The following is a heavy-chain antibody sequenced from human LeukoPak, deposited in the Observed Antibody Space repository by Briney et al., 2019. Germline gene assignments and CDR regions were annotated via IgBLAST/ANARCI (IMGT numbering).Heavy chain of an antibody. CDR3: ARVNTAMARNFDY. V-gene: IGHV4-39*07. CDR1: GGSISSSSYY. CDR2: IYYSGST. D-gene: IGHD5-18*01. Sequence: PSETLSLTCTVSGGSISSSSYYWGWIRQPPGKGLEWIGSIYYSGSTYYNPSLKSRVTISVDTSKNQFSLKLSSVTAADTAVYYCARVNTAMARNFDYWGQGTLVTVSS. J-gene: IGHJ4*02.